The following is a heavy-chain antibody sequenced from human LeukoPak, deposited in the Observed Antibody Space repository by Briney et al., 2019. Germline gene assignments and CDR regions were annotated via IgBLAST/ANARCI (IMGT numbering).Heavy chain of an antibody. V-gene: IGHV1-3*01. CDR2: INAGNGNT. CDR3: ARAAGYCSSTSCSHFDY. CDR1: GYTFTSYA. J-gene: IGHJ4*02. D-gene: IGHD2-2*01. Sequence: ASVKVSCKASGYTFTSYAMHWVRQAPGQRLEWMGWINAGNGNTKYSQKFQGRVTITRDTSASTAYMELSSLRSEDTAVYYCARAAGYCSSTSCSHFDYWGQGTLVTVSS.